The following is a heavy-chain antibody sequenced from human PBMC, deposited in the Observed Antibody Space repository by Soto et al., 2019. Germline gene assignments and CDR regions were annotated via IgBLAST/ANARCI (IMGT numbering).Heavy chain of an antibody. J-gene: IGHJ4*02. D-gene: IGHD4-4*01. CDR1: GFTFSSYG. CDR2: ISGRGGNT. Sequence: LRLSCAASGFTFSSYGMSWVRQAPGKGLEWVSSISGRGGNTYYADSVKGRFTISRDNSKNTLYLQMNSLRVEDTAVYYCAKERTVTTADFDYWGQGTLVTVSS. CDR3: AKERTVTTADFDY. V-gene: IGHV3-23*01.